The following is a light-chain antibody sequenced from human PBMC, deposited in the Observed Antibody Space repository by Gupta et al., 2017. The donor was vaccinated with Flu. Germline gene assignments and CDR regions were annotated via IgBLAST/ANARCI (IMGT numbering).Light chain of an antibody. CDR2: GAS. V-gene: IGKV1-39*01. Sequence: DIQVTQSLSSLSASVGDTVTITCRASQNIRAYLNWYQQQPGKAPKLLIYGASTLSRGVPSRFSGSGFGTDFSLTITSLQPEDFATYYCQQSYGTPENNNPHNFGQGTRLDI. CDR1: QNIRAY. J-gene: IGKJ2*01. CDR3: QQSYGTPENNNPHN.